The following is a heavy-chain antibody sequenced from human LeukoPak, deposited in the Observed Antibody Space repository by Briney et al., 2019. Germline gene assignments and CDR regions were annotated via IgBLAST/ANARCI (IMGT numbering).Heavy chain of an antibody. CDR2: ISYDGSNK. V-gene: IGHV3-30-3*01. D-gene: IGHD3-3*01. J-gene: IGHJ4*02. CDR1: GFTFSSYA. CDR3: ARDSRFLEWLFNY. Sequence: GGSLRLSCAASGFTFSSYAMHWVRQAQGKGLEWVAVISYDGSNKYYADSVKGRFTISRDNSKNTLYLQMNSLRAEDTAVYYCARDSRFLEWLFNYWGQGTLVTVSS.